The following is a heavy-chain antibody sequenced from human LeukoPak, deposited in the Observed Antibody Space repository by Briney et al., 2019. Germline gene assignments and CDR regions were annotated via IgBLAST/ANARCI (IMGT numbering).Heavy chain of an antibody. D-gene: IGHD6-13*01. J-gene: IGHJ5*02. CDR1: GGSISSGGYY. Sequence: SETLSLTCTVSGGSISSGGYYWSWIRQHPGKGLEWIGYIYYSGSTYYNPFLKSRVTISVDTSKNQFSLKLSSVTAADTAVYYCARDEAGAIAAAGTSWFDPWGQGTLVTVSS. V-gene: IGHV4-31*03. CDR2: IYYSGST. CDR3: ARDEAGAIAAAGTSWFDP.